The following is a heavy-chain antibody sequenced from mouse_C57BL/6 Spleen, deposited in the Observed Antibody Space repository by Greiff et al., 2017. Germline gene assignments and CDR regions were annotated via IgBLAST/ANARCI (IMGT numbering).Heavy chain of an antibody. Sequence: EVQLVESGGGLVKPGGSLKLSCAASGFTFSDYGMHWVRQAPEKGLEWVAYISSGSSTIYYADTVKGRFTISRDNAKNTLFLQMTSLRSEDTAMYYCARPPYYSNYWYFDVWGTGTTVTVSS. CDR1: GFTFSDYG. J-gene: IGHJ1*03. CDR3: ARPPYYSNYWYFDV. D-gene: IGHD2-5*01. V-gene: IGHV5-17*01. CDR2: ISSGSSTI.